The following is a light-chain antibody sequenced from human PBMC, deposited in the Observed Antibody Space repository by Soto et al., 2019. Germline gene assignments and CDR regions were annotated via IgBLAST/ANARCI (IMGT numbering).Light chain of an antibody. Sequence: EIVITQSPATLSVSPGERATLSCRASQSVSSNLAWYQQKPGQAPRLLIYGASTRATGIPARFSGSGSGTGFTLTISSPQSEDFAVYYCQQYNNWPPTTFGQGTRLEIK. CDR3: QQYNNWPPTT. J-gene: IGKJ5*01. V-gene: IGKV3-15*01. CDR2: GAS. CDR1: QSVSSN.